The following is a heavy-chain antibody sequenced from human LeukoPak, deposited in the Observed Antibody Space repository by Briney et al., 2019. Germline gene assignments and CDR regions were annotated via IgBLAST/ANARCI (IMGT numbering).Heavy chain of an antibody. D-gene: IGHD3-3*01. CDR1: GGSISSYY. V-gene: IGHV4-4*07. Sequence: SETLSLPCTVSGGSISSYYWSWIRQPAGKGLEWIGRIYTSGSTNYNPSLKSRVTMSVDTSKNQFSLKLSSVTAADTAVYYCASRSSIWSGYQDTLYYFDSWGQGTLVTVSS. CDR3: ASRSSIWSGYQDTLYYFDS. J-gene: IGHJ4*02. CDR2: IYTSGST.